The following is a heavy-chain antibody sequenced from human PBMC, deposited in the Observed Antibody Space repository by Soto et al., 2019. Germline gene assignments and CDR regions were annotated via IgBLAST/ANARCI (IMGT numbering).Heavy chain of an antibody. CDR3: ARIGGYHGPLDY. J-gene: IGHJ4*02. CDR1: GVSISSYF. Sequence: SETLSLTCSVSGVSISSYFWSWIRQPPGRGLEWIGYTYYRGSTNYSPSLKSRVAISLDTSENQFSLKVNSVTAADTAVYYCARIGGYHGPLDYWGQGTTVTVSS. CDR2: TYYRGST. V-gene: IGHV4-59*01. D-gene: IGHD3-16*02.